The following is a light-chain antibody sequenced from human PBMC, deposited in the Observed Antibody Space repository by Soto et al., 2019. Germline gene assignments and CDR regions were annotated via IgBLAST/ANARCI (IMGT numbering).Light chain of an antibody. CDR1: QSVGSN. J-gene: IGKJ1*01. CDR2: DAY. V-gene: IGKV3-15*01. CDR3: PQYNNWPPWT. Sequence: EIVMTQSPATLSVSPGERVTLSCRASQSVGSNLAWYQQKRGQAPRLLIHDAYTRATGIPDRFSGSGSGTEFTLTISSLQSEDFAVYYCPQYNNWPPWTFGQGTKVEIK.